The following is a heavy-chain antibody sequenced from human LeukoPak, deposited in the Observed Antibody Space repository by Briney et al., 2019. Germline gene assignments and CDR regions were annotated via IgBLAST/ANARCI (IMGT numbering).Heavy chain of an antibody. CDR1: GYSISSGYY. J-gene: IGHJ4*02. V-gene: IGHV4-38-2*01. D-gene: IGHD1-14*01. CDR3: ARLKPII. CDR2: IYHSGST. Sequence: PSETLSLTCAVSGYSISSGYYWGWIRQPPGKGLEWIGSIYHSGSTYYNPSLKSRVTISVDTSKNQFSLKLSSVTAADTAVYYCARLKPIIWGQGTLVTVSS.